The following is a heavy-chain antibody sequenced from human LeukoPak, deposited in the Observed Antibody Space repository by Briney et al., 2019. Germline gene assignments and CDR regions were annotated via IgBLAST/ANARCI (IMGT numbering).Heavy chain of an antibody. CDR2: IIPIFGTA. J-gene: IGHJ3*02. V-gene: IGHV1-69*05. CDR3: EYCGGDCSSVDAFDI. CDR1: GGTFSSYA. D-gene: IGHD2-21*02. Sequence: SVKVSCKASGGTFSSYAISWVRQAPGQGLEWMGGIIPIFGTANYAQKFQGRVTITTDESTGTAYMELSSLRSEDTAVYYCEYCGGDCSSVDAFDIWGQGTMVTVSS.